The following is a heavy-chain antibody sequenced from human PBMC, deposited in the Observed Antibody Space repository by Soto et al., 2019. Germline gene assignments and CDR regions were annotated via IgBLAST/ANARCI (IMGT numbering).Heavy chain of an antibody. CDR3: ARERSSSPEYFAF. Sequence: KPSETLSLAGSVSGGSISRDDYYWTWIRQPPGEGLEGIGYIYYTGRTCSTPSLESRVTIAIDTCKNQWSLKLSGVSAADTAVYYCARERSSSPEYFAFWGPGTLVPVPS. CDR2: IYYTGRT. J-gene: IGHJ4*02. D-gene: IGHD6-6*01. CDR1: GGSISRDDYY. V-gene: IGHV4-30-4*01.